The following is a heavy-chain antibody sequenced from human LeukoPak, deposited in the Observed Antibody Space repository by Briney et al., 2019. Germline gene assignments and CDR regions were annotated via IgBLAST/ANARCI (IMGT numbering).Heavy chain of an antibody. J-gene: IGHJ5*02. CDR3: SRHLAPDYYDTSGYFNWSDP. CDR2: IRSKAKSYAT. D-gene: IGHD3-22*01. CDR1: GFTFSGSA. Sequence: GGSLRLSCVASGFTFSGSAMHWVRQASGKGLEWVGRIRSKAKSYATAYAASVKGRFTISRDDSKNTAYLQTNSLKSEDTAVYYCSRHLAPDYYDTSGYFNWSDPWGQGTLVTVSS. V-gene: IGHV3-73*01.